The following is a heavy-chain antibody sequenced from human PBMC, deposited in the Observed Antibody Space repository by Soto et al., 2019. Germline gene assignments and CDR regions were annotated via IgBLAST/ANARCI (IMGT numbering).Heavy chain of an antibody. D-gene: IGHD3-22*01. CDR1: GYTNTSYY. V-gene: IGHV1-46*03. Sequence: VAPVKVSCKASGYTNTSYYMHWVRQTPGQGLEWMGIINPSGGSTSYAQKFQGRVTMTRDTSTSTVYMELSSLRSEDTAVYYCARGLLYYYDSSGYPALVGMDVWGQGTTVTVSS. CDR2: INPSGGST. J-gene: IGHJ6*02. CDR3: ARGLLYYYDSSGYPALVGMDV.